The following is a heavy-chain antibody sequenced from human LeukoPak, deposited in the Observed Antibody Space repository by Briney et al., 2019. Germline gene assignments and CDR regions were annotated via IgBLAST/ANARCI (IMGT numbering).Heavy chain of an antibody. CDR1: GGSISSSNW. V-gene: IGHV4-4*02. Sequence: TSETLSLTCAVSGGSISSSNWWSWVRQPPGKGLEWIGEIYHSGSTNYNPSLKSRVTISVDKSKNQFSLKLSSVTAADTAVYYCARDDYGDERAFDIWGQGTMVTVSS. J-gene: IGHJ3*02. CDR3: ARDDYGDERAFDI. D-gene: IGHD4-17*01. CDR2: IYHSGST.